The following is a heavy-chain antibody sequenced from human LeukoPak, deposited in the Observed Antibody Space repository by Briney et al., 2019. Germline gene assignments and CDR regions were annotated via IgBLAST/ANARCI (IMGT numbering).Heavy chain of an antibody. CDR1: GGSISSGGYY. D-gene: IGHD6-6*01. CDR2: IYHSGST. CDR3: AKGASSSSSFDY. Sequence: PSQTLSLTCTVSGGSISSGGYYWSWIRQPPGKGLEWIGYIYHSGSTYYNPSLKSRVTISVDRSKNQFSLKLNSVTAADTAVYYCAKGASSSSSFDYWGQGTLVTVSS. J-gene: IGHJ4*02. V-gene: IGHV4-30-2*01.